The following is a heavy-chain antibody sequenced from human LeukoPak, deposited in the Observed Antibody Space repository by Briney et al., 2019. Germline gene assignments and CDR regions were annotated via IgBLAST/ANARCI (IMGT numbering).Heavy chain of an antibody. D-gene: IGHD6-19*01. V-gene: IGHV3-64*01. CDR2: ISSNGGST. J-gene: IGHJ4*02. Sequence: GGSLRLSCAASGFTFSSYAMHWVRQAPGKGLEYVSAISSNGGSTYYANSVKGRSTISRDNSKNTLYLQMGSLRAEDMAVYYCARSGVAGTWYFDYWGQGTLVTVSS. CDR1: GFTFSSYA. CDR3: ARSGVAGTWYFDY.